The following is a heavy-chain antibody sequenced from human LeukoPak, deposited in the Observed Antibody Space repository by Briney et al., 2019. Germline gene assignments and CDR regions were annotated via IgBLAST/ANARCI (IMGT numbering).Heavy chain of an antibody. CDR1: GGSISSGDYY. CDR3: ARGVSGSYFSPD. D-gene: IGHD1-26*01. Sequence: SQTLSLTCTVSGGSISSGDYYWSGIRQPPGQGLEWIGYIYYSGSTYYNPSLKSRVTISVDTSKNQFSLKLSSVTAADTAVYYCARGVSGSYFSPDWGQGTLVTVSS. CDR2: IYYSGST. J-gene: IGHJ4*02. V-gene: IGHV4-30-4*01.